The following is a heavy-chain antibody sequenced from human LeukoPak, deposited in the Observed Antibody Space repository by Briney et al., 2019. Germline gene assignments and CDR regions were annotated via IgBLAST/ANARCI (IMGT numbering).Heavy chain of an antibody. D-gene: IGHD4-17*01. V-gene: IGHV4-4*07. CDR1: GDSISGFY. Sequence: PSGTLSLTCTVSGDSISGFYWSWIRQPAGKGLQWIGRISTSGSTNYNPSLKSRVTMSVDRSTNEFSLTVRSVTAADTALYYCARGLPSYGDYVDYYFYMDVWGKGTTVTVSS. J-gene: IGHJ6*03. CDR2: ISTSGST. CDR3: ARGLPSYGDYVDYYFYMDV.